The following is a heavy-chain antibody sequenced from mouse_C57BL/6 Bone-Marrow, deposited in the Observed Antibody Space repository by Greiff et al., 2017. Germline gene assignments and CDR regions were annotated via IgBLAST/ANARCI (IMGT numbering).Heavy chain of an antibody. CDR1: GFNIKDDY. V-gene: IGHV14-4*01. J-gene: IGHJ4*01. CDR2: IDPENGDT. CDR3: TGALDY. Sequence: EVQGVESGAELVRPGASVKLSCTASGFNIKDDYMHWVKQRPEQGLEWIGWIDPENGDTEYASKFQGKATITADTSSNTTYLQLSSLTSEDTAVYYCTGALDYWGQGTSVTVSS.